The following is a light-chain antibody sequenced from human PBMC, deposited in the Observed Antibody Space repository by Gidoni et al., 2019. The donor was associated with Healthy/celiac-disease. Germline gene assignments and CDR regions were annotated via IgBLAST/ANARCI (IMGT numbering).Light chain of an antibody. CDR3: QQSYSTHVT. J-gene: IGKJ1*01. V-gene: IGKV1-39*01. Sequence: SPSSLSASVGDRVTITCRASQSISSYLNWYQQKPGKAPKLLIYAASSLQSGVPSRFSGSGSGTDFTLTISSLQPEDFATYYCQQSYSTHVTFGQGTKVEIK. CDR2: AAS. CDR1: QSISSY.